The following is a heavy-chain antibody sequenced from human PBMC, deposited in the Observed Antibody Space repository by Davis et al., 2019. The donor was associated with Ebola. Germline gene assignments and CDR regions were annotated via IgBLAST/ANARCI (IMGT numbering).Heavy chain of an antibody. CDR2: IHSGGST. J-gene: IGHJ6*02. Sequence: GESLKISCTASGFTFGDYAMSWVRQAPGKGLEWVSIIHSGGSTHYADSVKGRFTISRDNAKNSLYLQMNSLRAEDTAVYYCARSSTVTTRGGHYYYYGMDVWGQGTTVTVSS. D-gene: IGHD4-17*01. V-gene: IGHV3-66*01. CDR1: GFTFGDYA. CDR3: ARSSTVTTRGGHYYYYGMDV.